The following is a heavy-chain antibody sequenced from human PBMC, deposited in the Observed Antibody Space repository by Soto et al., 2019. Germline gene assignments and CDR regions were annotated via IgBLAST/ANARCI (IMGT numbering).Heavy chain of an antibody. CDR3: ARVHWVMGEMWFDP. D-gene: IGHD1-26*01. J-gene: IGHJ5*02. CDR1: GGSFSGYS. V-gene: IGHV4-34*01. Sequence: SETLSLTCAVYGGSFSGYSWRWIRQPPGKGLEWIGYIYHSGSTYYNPSLKSRVTISVDTSKNQFSLKLSSVTAADTAVYYCARVHWVMGEMWFDPWGQGTPVTVSS. CDR2: IYHSGST.